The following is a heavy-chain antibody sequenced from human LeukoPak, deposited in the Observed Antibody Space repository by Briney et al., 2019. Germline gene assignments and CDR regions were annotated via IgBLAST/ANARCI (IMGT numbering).Heavy chain of an antibody. CDR3: AKGLIAAAGRLY. J-gene: IGHJ4*02. CDR1: GFTFSSYG. Sequence: GGSLRLSCAASGFTFSSYGMSWVRQAPGKGLEWVAFIRYDGSNKYYADSVKGRFTISRDNSKNTLYLQMNSLRAEDTAVYYCAKGLIAAAGRLYWGQGTLVTVSS. CDR2: IRYDGSNK. V-gene: IGHV3-30*02. D-gene: IGHD6-13*01.